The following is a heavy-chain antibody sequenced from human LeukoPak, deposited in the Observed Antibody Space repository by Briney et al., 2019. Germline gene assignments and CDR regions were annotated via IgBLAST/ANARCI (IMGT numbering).Heavy chain of an antibody. J-gene: IGHJ5*02. CDR3: AGNTNNLGDVNWFDP. CDR2: ISYIGST. V-gene: IGHV4-59*02. Sequence: SETLSLTCTVSGASVNSYYWNWIRQSPGKGLEWIGFISYIGSTNYDPSLRNRVTISLDPSKNQVFLKLNSVTAADTAVYYCAGNTNNLGDVNWFDPWGQGTLVTVSS. D-gene: IGHD1/OR15-1a*01. CDR1: GASVNSYY.